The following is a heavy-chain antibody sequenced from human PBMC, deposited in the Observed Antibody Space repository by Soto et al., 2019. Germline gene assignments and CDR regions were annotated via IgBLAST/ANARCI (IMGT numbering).Heavy chain of an antibody. V-gene: IGHV3-30*18. D-gene: IGHD2-15*01. CDR3: AKDRNRYCSGGSCYFTFDY. CDR2: ISYDGSNK. J-gene: IGHJ4*02. CDR1: GFTFSSYG. Sequence: PGGSLRLSCAASGFTFSSYGMHWVRQAPGKGLEWVAVISYDGSNKYYADSLKGRFTISRDNSKNTLYLQMNSLRAEDTAVYYCAKDRNRYCSGGSCYFTFDYWGQGTLVTVSS.